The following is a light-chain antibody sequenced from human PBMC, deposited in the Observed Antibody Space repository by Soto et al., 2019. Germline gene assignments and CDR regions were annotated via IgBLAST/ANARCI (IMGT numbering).Light chain of an antibody. CDR3: QQCFTFPYT. CDR1: QSITNY. V-gene: IGKV1-39*01. Sequence: DIQMTQSPSSLSASVGDRVTITCRASQSITNYLSWFQQKPGRGPELLIYAAFNLQSGVPSRFSGSGSGTDFTLTISCLQPEDFATYYCQQCFTFPYTFGQGTKVEI. CDR2: AAF. J-gene: IGKJ2*01.